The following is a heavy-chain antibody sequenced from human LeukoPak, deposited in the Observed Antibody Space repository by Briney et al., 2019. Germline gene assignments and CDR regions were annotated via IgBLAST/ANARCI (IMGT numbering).Heavy chain of an antibody. J-gene: IGHJ6*02. CDR2: IYSGGST. V-gene: IGHV3-66*01. D-gene: IGHD2-15*01. Sequence: GGSLRLSCAASGFTVSSNYMSWVRQAPGKGLEWVSVIYSGGSTYYADSVKGRFTISRDNSKNTLYLRMNSLRAEDTAVYYCASNEVGYCSGGSCYSSGISLDNYYYYYGMDVWGQGTTVTVSS. CDR3: ASNEVGYCSGGSCYSSGISLDNYYYYYGMDV. CDR1: GFTVSSNY.